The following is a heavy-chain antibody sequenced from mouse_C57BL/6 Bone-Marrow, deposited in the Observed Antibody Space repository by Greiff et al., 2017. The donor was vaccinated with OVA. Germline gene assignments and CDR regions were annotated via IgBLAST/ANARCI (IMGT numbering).Heavy chain of an antibody. CDR1: GFTFSDFY. V-gene: IGHV7-1*01. CDR2: SRNKANDYTT. CDR3: ARGQLFYYAMDY. J-gene: IGHJ4*01. D-gene: IGHD4-1*02. Sequence: EVKVVESGGGLVQSGRSLRLSCATSGFTFSDFYMEWVRQAPGKGLEWIAASRNKANDYTTEYSASVKGRFIVSIDTSQSILYLQMNALRAEDTAIYYCARGQLFYYAMDYWGQGTSVTVSS.